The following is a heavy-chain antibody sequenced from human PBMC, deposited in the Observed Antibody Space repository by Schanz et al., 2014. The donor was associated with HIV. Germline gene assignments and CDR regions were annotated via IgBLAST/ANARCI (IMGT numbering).Heavy chain of an antibody. V-gene: IGHV3-23*01. CDR2: ISSTSTYR. CDR3: VKRGSEAYSDTWFADS. J-gene: IGHJ4*02. D-gene: IGHD3-10*01. Sequence: EVRLLESGGNLVHPGGSLRLSCAASGFTFRETVVSWVRQAPGKGLEWIASISSTSTYRFYAASVKGRFTISRDNSEDALYLQMNSLGVDDSAMYYCVKRGSEAYSDTWFADSWGQGTLVTVSS. CDR1: GFTFRETV.